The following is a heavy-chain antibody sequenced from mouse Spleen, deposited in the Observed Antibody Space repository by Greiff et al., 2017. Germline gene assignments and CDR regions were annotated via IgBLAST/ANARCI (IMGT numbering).Heavy chain of an antibody. CDR1: GFNIKDDY. Sequence: EVQLVESGAELVRPGASVKLSCTASGFNIKDDYMHWVKQRPEQGLEWIGWIDPENGDTEYASKFQGKATITADTSSNTAYLQLSSLTSEDTAVYYCTTPGDAMDYWGQGTSVTVSS. CDR3: TTPGDAMDY. V-gene: IGHV14-4*01. J-gene: IGHJ4*01. CDR2: IDPENGDT.